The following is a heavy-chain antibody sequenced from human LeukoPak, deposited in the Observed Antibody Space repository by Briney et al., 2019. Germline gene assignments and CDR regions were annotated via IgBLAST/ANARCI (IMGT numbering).Heavy chain of an antibody. CDR2: IIPIFGTA. CDR3: ARDRIVATITGMDV. D-gene: IGHD5-12*01. Sequence: ASVKVSCKASGGTFSSYAISWVRQAPGQGLEWMGGIIPIFGTANYAQKFQGRVTITADESTSTAYVELSSLRSEDTAVYYCARDRIVATITGMDVWGQGTTVTVSS. CDR1: GGTFSSYA. V-gene: IGHV1-69*13. J-gene: IGHJ6*02.